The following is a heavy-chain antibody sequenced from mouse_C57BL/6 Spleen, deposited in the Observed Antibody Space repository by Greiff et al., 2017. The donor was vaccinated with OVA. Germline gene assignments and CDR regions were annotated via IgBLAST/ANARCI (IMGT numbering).Heavy chain of an antibody. CDR3: ALIYYYGSSPHYYAMDY. Sequence: VQLQHSGPELVKPGASVKMSCKASGYTFTDYNMHWVKQSHGKSLEWIGYINPNNGGTSYNQKFKGKATLTVNKSSSTAYMELRSLTSEDSAVYYCALIYYYGSSPHYYAMDYWGQGTSVTVSS. J-gene: IGHJ4*01. CDR2: INPNNGGT. CDR1: GYTFTDYN. D-gene: IGHD1-1*01. V-gene: IGHV1-22*01.